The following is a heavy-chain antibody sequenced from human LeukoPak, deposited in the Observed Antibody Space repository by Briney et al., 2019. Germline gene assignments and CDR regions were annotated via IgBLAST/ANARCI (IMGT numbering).Heavy chain of an antibody. CDR1: GGSFSVYY. V-gene: IGHV4-34*01. CDR3: ARSQRAHALWSY. D-gene: IGHD6-25*01. CDR2: INHLGTT. J-gene: IGHJ4*02. Sequence: PSETLSLTCAVYGGSFSVYYWGWIRQPPGKGLEWIGEINHLGTTNYKPSLKSRVTISVDTSKSQFSLKLSSVTAADTAVYYCARSQRAHALWSYWGQGTLVTVSS.